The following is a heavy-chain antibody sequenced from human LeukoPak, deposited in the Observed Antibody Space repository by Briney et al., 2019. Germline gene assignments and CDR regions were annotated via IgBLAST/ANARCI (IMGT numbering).Heavy chain of an antibody. CDR1: GGSIRSSYYY. CDR3: ARGGAEYYDFWSGYSNYGMDV. CDR2: IYDSGST. Sequence: SETLSLTCTVSGGSIRSSYYYWGWIRQPPGKGLEWIGSIYDSGSTYYNPSLKSRVTISVDTSKNQFSLKLNSVTAADTAVYYCARGGAEYYDFWSGYSNYGMDVWGQGTTVTVSS. D-gene: IGHD3-3*01. V-gene: IGHV4-39*01. J-gene: IGHJ6*02.